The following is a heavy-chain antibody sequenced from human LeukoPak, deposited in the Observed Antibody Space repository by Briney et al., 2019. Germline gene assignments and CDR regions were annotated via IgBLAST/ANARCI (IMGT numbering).Heavy chain of an antibody. CDR3: AKDAYSSGWLDAFDV. Sequence: GGALRLSCAASGFTFSSYAMSGGRQAPGKGREWGSAISGSGGSTYYADSVKGRLTISRDNSKNTMYLQMNSLRAEDTAVYYCAKDAYSSGWLDAFDVWGQGTMVTVSS. J-gene: IGHJ3*01. CDR1: GFTFSSYA. D-gene: IGHD6-19*01. V-gene: IGHV3-23*01. CDR2: ISGSGGST.